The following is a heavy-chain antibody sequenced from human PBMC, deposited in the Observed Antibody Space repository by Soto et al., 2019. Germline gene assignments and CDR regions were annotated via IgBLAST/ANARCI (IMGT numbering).Heavy chain of an antibody. Sequence: GGSLRLSCAASGFTFSSYAMSWVRQAPGKGLEWVSAISGSGGSTYYADSVKGRFTISRDNSKNTLYLQMNSLRAEYTAVYYCASVDSYGDYYYYGMDVWGQGTTVTVSS. CDR3: ASVDSYGDYYYYGMDV. CDR1: GFTFSSYA. CDR2: ISGSGGST. V-gene: IGHV3-23*01. D-gene: IGHD4-17*01. J-gene: IGHJ6*02.